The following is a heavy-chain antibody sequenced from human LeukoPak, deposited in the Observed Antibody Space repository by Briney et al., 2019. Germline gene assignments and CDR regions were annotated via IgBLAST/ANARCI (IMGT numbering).Heavy chain of an antibody. Sequence: GGSLRLSCAASGFTFSSYSMNWVRQAPGKGLEWVSSISHSGSLSYADSVKGRFTISRDNSMNTLFLQMSSLRAEDTAIYYCAKELTERWLIDAFDIWGQGTVVTVSS. CDR3: AKELTERWLIDAFDI. CDR1: GFTFSSYS. V-gene: IGHV3-23*01. J-gene: IGHJ3*02. D-gene: IGHD5-24*01. CDR2: ISHSGSL.